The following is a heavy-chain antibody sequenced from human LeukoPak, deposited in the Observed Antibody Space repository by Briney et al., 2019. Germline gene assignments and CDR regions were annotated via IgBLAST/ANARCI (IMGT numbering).Heavy chain of an antibody. D-gene: IGHD3-10*01. V-gene: IGHV3-30*18. CDR1: GFTFSSYG. CDR3: AKDHQGFNYYGSGSYSPCNFDY. CDR2: ISYEGNEK. J-gene: IGHJ4*02. Sequence: GGSLRLSCAPSGFTFSSYGMHWVRQAPGKGLEWVAVISYEGNEKYYADSLEGRFTISRDNSKNTLYLQMNSLRAEDTAVYYCAKDHQGFNYYGSGSYSPCNFDYWGQGTLVTVSS.